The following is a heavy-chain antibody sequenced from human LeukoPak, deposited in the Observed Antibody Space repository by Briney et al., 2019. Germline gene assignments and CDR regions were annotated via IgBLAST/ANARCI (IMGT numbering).Heavy chain of an antibody. CDR1: GFTFSSYG. CDR3: AKDGSYYYYYMDV. V-gene: IGHV3-33*06. J-gene: IGHJ6*03. D-gene: IGHD1-26*01. CDR2: IRNDGSNK. Sequence: TGGSLRLSCAASGFTFSSYGMHWVRQAPGKGLEWVAVIRNDGSNKYYADSVKGRFTIFRDNSKNTLYLQMNSLRAEDTAVYYCAKDGSYYYYYMDVWGKGTTVTVSS.